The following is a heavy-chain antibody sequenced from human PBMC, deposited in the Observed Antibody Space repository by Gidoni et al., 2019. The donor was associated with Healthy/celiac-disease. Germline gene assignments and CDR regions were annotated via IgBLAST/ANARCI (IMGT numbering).Heavy chain of an antibody. J-gene: IGHJ6*02. D-gene: IGHD3-10*01. CDR3: AKVLMVRGVIIPYYYYYGMDV. CDR2: ISYDGSNK. Sequence: QVQLVESGGGVVQPGRSLRLSCAASGFTFSSYGMHWVRQAPGKGLEWVAVISYDGSNKYYADSVKGRFTISRDNSKNTLYLQMNSLRAEDTAVYYCAKVLMVRGVIIPYYYYYGMDVWGQGTTVTVSS. CDR1: GFTFSSYG. V-gene: IGHV3-30*18.